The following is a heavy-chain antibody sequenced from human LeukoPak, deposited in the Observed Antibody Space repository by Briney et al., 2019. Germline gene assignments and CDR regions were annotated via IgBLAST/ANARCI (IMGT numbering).Heavy chain of an antibody. CDR1: GFTFDDYA. V-gene: IGHV3-9*01. J-gene: IGHJ3*02. D-gene: IGHD4-17*01. CDR3: AKVLADYGDYVGAFDI. Sequence: PGGSLRLSCAASGFTFDDYAMHWVRQAPGKGLEWVSGISWNSGSIGYADSVKGRFTISRDNAKNSLYLQMNSLRAEDTALYYCAKVLADYGDYVGAFDIWGQGTMVTVSS. CDR2: ISWNSGSI.